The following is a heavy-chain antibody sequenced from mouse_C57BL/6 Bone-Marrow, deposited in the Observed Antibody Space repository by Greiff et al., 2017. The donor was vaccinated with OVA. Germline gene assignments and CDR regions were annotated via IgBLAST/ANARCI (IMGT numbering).Heavy chain of an antibody. CDR2: IYPRSGNT. J-gene: IGHJ2*01. Sequence: VQLQQSGAELARPGASVKLSCKASGYTFTSYGISWVKQRTGQGLEWIGEIYPRSGNTYYNEKFKGKATLTADKSSSTAYMELRSLTSEDSAVFFCARGYGSSPYYFDYWGQGTTLTVSS. D-gene: IGHD1-1*01. CDR1: GYTFTSYG. CDR3: ARGYGSSPYYFDY. V-gene: IGHV1-81*01.